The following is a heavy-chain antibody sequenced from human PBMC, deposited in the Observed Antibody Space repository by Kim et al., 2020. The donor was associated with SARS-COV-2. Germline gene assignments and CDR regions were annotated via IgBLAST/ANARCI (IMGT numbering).Heavy chain of an antibody. V-gene: IGHV3-48*04. D-gene: IGHD3-16*02. Sequence: GGSLRLSCAASGFTFSSYSMNWVRQAPGKGLEWVSYISSSSSTIYYADSVKGRFTISRDNAKNSLYLQMNSLRAEDTAVYYCARDQRPAIVVGEEYFDYWGQGTLVTVSS. CDR2: ISSSSSTI. J-gene: IGHJ4*02. CDR3: ARDQRPAIVVGEEYFDY. CDR1: GFTFSSYS.